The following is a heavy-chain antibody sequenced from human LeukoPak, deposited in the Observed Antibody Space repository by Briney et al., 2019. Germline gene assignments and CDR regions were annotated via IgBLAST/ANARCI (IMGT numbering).Heavy chain of an antibody. J-gene: IGHJ4*02. Sequence: GRSLRLSCAASGFTFSSYAMHWVRQAPGKGLDWAAVISSDGNTQYYADSVRGRLTISRDNSKNTLYLQMNSLRAEDTAVYYCARAGRADGDYHYFDYWGQGTLVTVSS. V-gene: IGHV3-30-3*01. CDR1: GFTFSSYA. CDR2: ISSDGNTQ. D-gene: IGHD4-17*01. CDR3: ARAGRADGDYHYFDY.